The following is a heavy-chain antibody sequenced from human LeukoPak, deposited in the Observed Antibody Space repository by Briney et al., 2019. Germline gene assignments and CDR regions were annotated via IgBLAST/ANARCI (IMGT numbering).Heavy chain of an antibody. D-gene: IGHD2-2*01. CDR2: ISGGGGSA. CDR1: GFTFSSYA. J-gene: IGHJ4*02. V-gene: IGHV3-23*01. CDR3: ARETCSSTSCSTDY. Sequence: GGSLRLSCAASGFTFSSYAMSWFRQAPGKGLEWFSAISGGGGSAYYADSVKGRFTISRDNSKNTLYLQMNSLRAEDTAVYYCARETCSSTSCSTDYWGQGTLVTVSS.